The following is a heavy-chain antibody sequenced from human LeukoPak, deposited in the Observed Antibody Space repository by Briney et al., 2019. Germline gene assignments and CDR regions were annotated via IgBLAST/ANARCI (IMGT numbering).Heavy chain of an antibody. CDR1: VYTFTGYY. CDR3: AGWGGTDSSSYDY. Sequence: ASVKVSCKASVYTFTGYYMHWVRQAPGQGLEWMGRINPNSGGTNYAQKFQGRVTMTRDTSTSTVYMELSSLRSEDTAVYYCAGWGGTDSSSYDYWGQGTLVTVSS. V-gene: IGHV1-2*06. D-gene: IGHD6-6*01. CDR2: INPNSGGT. J-gene: IGHJ4*02.